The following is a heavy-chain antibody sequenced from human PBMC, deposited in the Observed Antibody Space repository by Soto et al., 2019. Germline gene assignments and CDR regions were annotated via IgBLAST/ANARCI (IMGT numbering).Heavy chain of an antibody. CDR3: ARGVAYDSTITVTEPIDS. V-gene: IGHV4-34*02. CDR2: ISHSGSR. CDR1: GGSFSGYF. J-gene: IGHJ4*02. Sequence: QVQLQQWGAGLLKASETLSLTCVVSGGSFSGYFWTWIRQSPGRGLEWIGEISHSGSRNYNPAFQSRVIISVDSANGHLSLKMSSVTAADSAPYFCARGVAYDSTITVTEPIDSWAQGILVNVAS. D-gene: IGHD6-19*01.